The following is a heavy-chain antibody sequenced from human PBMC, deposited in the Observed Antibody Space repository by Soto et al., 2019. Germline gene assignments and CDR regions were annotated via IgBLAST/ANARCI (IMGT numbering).Heavy chain of an antibody. J-gene: IGHJ5*02. CDR2: IYYSGST. Sequence: SETLSLTCSVSGGSINSSSYFWGWVRQPPGKGLEWIGSIYYSGSTYYNPSLRSRVTISVDTSKNQFSLKLSSVTAADTAVFYCARHYSSGSRNWFDPWGRGTLVTFSS. D-gene: IGHD6-19*01. CDR3: ARHYSSGSRNWFDP. V-gene: IGHV4-39*01. CDR1: GGSINSSSYF.